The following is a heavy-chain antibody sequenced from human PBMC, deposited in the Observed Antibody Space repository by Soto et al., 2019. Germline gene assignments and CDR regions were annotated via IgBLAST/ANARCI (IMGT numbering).Heavy chain of an antibody. Sequence: LSLTCTVSGGSISGFSWSWTRQPPGKALEWIGHISYTGSTNYNPSLKSRVTMSVDTSKNQFSLNLNSVTAADTAVYYCTRAPQWLVVWFDPWGQGTLVTVSS. J-gene: IGHJ5*02. D-gene: IGHD6-19*01. CDR1: GGSISGFS. CDR3: TRAPQWLVVWFDP. V-gene: IGHV4-59*01. CDR2: ISYTGST.